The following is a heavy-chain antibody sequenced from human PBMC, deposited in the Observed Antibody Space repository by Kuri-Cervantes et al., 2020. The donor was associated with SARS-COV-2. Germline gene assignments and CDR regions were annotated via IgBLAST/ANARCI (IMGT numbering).Heavy chain of an antibody. Sequence: SETLSLTCTVSGGPISSYYWSWIRQPPGKGLEWIGYIYYSGSTNYNPSLKSRVTISVDTSKNQFSLKLSSVTAADTAVYYCARRNYVLGSWDYWGQGTLVTVSS. CDR1: GGPISSYY. D-gene: IGHD1-7*01. V-gene: IGHV4-59*08. CDR3: ARRNYVLGSWDY. J-gene: IGHJ4*02. CDR2: IYYSGST.